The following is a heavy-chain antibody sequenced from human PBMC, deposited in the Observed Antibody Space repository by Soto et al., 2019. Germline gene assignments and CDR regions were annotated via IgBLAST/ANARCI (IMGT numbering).Heavy chain of an antibody. CDR2: ISGSGGST. Sequence: GGSLRLSCAASGFTFSSYAMSWVRQAPGKGLEWVSAISGSGGSTYYADSVKGRFTISRDNSKNTLYRQMNSLRAEDTAVYYCAKDSTYYDILTGYWVYYFDYWGQGTLVTVSS. CDR1: GFTFSSYA. D-gene: IGHD3-9*01. CDR3: AKDSTYYDILTGYWVYYFDY. V-gene: IGHV3-23*01. J-gene: IGHJ4*02.